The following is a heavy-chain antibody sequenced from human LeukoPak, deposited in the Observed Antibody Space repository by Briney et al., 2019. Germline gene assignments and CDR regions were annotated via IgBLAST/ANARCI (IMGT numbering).Heavy chain of an antibody. CDR3: AKARSSSSLIRDAFDI. D-gene: IGHD6-6*01. Sequence: GGSLRLSCAASGFTLSTYAMSWVRQTPGKGLEWVAATSSSDAGTYHADSVRGRFTISSDNYKNTLYLQMNSLRAEDAAVYFCAKARSSSSLIRDAFDIWGQGTMVTVSS. J-gene: IGHJ3*02. V-gene: IGHV3-23*01. CDR2: TSSSDAGT. CDR1: GFTLSTYA.